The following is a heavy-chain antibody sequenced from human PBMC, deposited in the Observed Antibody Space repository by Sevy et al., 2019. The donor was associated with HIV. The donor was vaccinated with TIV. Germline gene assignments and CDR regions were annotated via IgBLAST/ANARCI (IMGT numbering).Heavy chain of an antibody. J-gene: IGHJ5*02. CDR3: ARAATGTTDNWFDP. V-gene: IGHV4-30-2*01. Sequence: SETLSLTCAVSGGSISSGGYSWSWIRQPPGKGLEWIGYIYHSGSTYYNPSLKSRVTLSVDRYKNQFSLKLSSMTAADTAVYYCARAATGTTDNWFDPWGQGTLVTVSS. CDR2: IYHSGST. CDR1: GGSISSGGYS. D-gene: IGHD1-1*01.